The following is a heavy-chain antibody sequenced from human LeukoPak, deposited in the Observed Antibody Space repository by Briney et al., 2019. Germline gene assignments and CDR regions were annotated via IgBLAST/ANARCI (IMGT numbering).Heavy chain of an antibody. J-gene: IGHJ4*02. CDR1: GGSISSYY. D-gene: IGHD2-2*01. V-gene: IGHV4-4*07. Sequence: SETLSLTCAVYGGSISSYYWSWIRQPAGKGLEWIGRIYTSGSTNYNPSLKSRVTMSVDTSKNQFSLKLSSVTAADTAVYYCARDTRACSSTSCRSYYFDYWGQGTLVTVSS. CDR2: IYTSGST. CDR3: ARDTRACSSTSCRSYYFDY.